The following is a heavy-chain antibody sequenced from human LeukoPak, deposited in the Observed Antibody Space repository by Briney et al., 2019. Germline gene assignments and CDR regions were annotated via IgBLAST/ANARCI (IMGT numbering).Heavy chain of an antibody. J-gene: IGHJ4*02. V-gene: IGHV4-59*01. CDR1: GVSISSYY. D-gene: IGHD5-12*01. CDR2: IYYSGST. CDR3: ARVGGYGPYGDY. Sequence: SETLSLTCTVSGVSISSYYWSWIRQPPGKGLEWIGYIYYSGSTNYNPSLKSRVTISVDTSKNQFSLKLSSVTAADTAVYYCARVGGYGPYGDYWGQGTLVTVSS.